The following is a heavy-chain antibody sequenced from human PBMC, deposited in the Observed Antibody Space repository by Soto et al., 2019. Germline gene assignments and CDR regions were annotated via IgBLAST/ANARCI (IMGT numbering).Heavy chain of an antibody. CDR2: ISYDGSIK. CDR3: ANEYDDEDDAFDY. Sequence: GGSLRLSCATSGFTFSRYSMHWVSQAPGKGLEWAAVISYDGSIKYYADSVEGRFTISRDNSKSSLDLQMNSLRADDTAVYYCANEYDDEDDAFDYWGQGTLVTVSS. J-gene: IGHJ4*02. V-gene: IGHV3-30-3*02. CDR1: GFTFSRYS. D-gene: IGHD3-16*01.